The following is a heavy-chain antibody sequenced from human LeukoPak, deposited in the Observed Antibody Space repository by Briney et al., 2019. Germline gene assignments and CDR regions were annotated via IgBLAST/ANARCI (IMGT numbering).Heavy chain of an antibody. CDR3: ARDLGYGYAYDY. J-gene: IGHJ4*02. Sequence: ASVKVSCKASGYTFTGYYMHWVRQAPGQGLEWMGWINPNSGGTNYAQKFQGRVTMTRDTSISTAYMEQSRLRSDDTAVYYCARDLGYGYAYDYWGQGTLVTVSS. D-gene: IGHD5-18*01. CDR1: GYTFTGYY. CDR2: INPNSGGT. V-gene: IGHV1-2*02.